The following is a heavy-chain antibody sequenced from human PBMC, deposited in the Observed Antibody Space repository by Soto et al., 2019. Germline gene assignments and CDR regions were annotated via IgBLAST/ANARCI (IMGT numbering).Heavy chain of an antibody. V-gene: IGHV2-70*04. CDR3: ARILEGVDAFDI. J-gene: IGHJ3*02. D-gene: IGHD1-26*01. Sequence: ESGPTLVNPTQTLTLTCTFSGFSLSTSGMRVSWIRQPPGKALEWLARIDWDDDKFYSTSLKTRLTISKDTSKNQVVLTMTNMDPVDTATYYCARILEGVDAFDIWGQGTMVTVSS. CDR1: GFSLSTSGMR. CDR2: IDWDDDK.